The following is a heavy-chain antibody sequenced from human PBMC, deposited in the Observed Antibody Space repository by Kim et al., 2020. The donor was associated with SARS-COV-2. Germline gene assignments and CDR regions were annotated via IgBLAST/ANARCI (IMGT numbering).Heavy chain of an antibody. Sequence: GGSLRLSCAASGFSFSSYGMNWVRQAPGKGLEWVSAISGSGDYTLYVDSVKGRFTLSRDNSKDTLFLQMNSLRAEDTAVYYCAKASDNWNNLFDYWGRGT. D-gene: IGHD1-20*01. CDR2: ISGSGDYT. CDR3: AKASDNWNNLFDY. CDR1: GFSFSSYG. J-gene: IGHJ4*02. V-gene: IGHV3-23*01.